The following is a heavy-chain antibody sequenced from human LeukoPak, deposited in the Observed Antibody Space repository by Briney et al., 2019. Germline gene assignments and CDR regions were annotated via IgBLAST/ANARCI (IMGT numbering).Heavy chain of an antibody. CDR1: GFTFSSYA. CDR2: IRSKAYGGTT. J-gene: IGHJ6*03. CDR3: TIHYYYYYMDV. V-gene: IGHV3-49*04. Sequence: GGSLRLSCAASGFTFSSYAMSWVRQAPGKGLEWVGFIRSKAYGGTTEYAASVKGRFTISRDDSKSIAYLQMNSLKTEDTAVYYCTIHYYYYYMDVWGKGTTVTVSS.